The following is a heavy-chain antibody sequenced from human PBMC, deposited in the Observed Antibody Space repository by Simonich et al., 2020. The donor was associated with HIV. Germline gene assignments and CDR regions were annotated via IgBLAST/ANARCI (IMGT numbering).Heavy chain of an antibody. V-gene: IGHV4-34*01. Sequence: QVQLQQWGAGLLKPSETLSLTCAVYGGSFSGYYWSWIRQPPGKGLEWVGEINHSGSTTSNPSLKSRVTISVDTSKNQFSLKLSSVTAADTAVYYCARHSPQGYDFWSGPFTPYFDYWGQGTLVTVSS. D-gene: IGHD3-3*01. CDR2: INHSGST. CDR1: GGSFSGYY. J-gene: IGHJ4*02. CDR3: ARHSPQGYDFWSGPFTPYFDY.